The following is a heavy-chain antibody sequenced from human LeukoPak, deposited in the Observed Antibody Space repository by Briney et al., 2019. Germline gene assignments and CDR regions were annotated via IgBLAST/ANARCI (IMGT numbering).Heavy chain of an antibody. Sequence: SETLSLTXTVSGGSISSGDYYWSWIRQPPGEGLEWIGYIYYSGSTYYNPSLKSRVTISVDTSNNQFSLKLRSVTAPDTTLSYWARWGGGFFIREYWGQGTLVTVSS. V-gene: IGHV4-30-4*02. D-gene: IGHD3-3*01. CDR1: GGSISSGDYY. CDR3: ARWGGGFFIREY. CDR2: IYYSGST. J-gene: IGHJ4*02.